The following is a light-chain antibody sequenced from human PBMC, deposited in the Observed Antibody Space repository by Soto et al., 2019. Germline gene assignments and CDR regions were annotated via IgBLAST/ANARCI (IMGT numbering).Light chain of an antibody. J-gene: IGLJ2*01. CDR2: GST. V-gene: IGLV1-40*01. CDR1: SANIGAGYD. Sequence: QPVLTQPPSVSGAPGQRVTISCTGSSANIGAGYDVQWFQQLPGTAPKLLIFGSTNRPSGVPDRFSGSKSGTSASLAITGLQAEDEADYYCQSYDSSLSGVVFGGGTKLTVL. CDR3: QSYDSSLSGVV.